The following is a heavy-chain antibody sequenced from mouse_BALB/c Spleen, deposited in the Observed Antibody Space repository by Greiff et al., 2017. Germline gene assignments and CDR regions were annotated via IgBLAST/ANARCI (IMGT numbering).Heavy chain of an antibody. J-gene: IGHJ3*01. D-gene: IGHD2-1*01. Sequence: VQLVESGAELVKPGASVKLSCKTSGYTFTSYWIQWVKQRPGQGLGWIGEIFPGTGTTYYNEKFKGKATLTIDTSSSTAYMQLSSLTSEDSAVYFCASIYYGNSAWFAYWGQGTLVTVSA. CDR2: IFPGTGTT. CDR3: ASIYYGNSAWFAY. CDR1: GYTFTSYW. V-gene: IGHV1S132*01.